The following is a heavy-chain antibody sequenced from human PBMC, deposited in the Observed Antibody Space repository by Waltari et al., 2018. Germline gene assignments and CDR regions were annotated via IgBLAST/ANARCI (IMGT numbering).Heavy chain of an antibody. V-gene: IGHV3-49*04. J-gene: IGHJ4*02. Sequence: EVQLVESGGALVQPGRSLRLSGTGCGFTIGVYGVGWVRQAPGKGLEWVGFIRSKVYGGTTKDAASVRGRFTLSRDDSKSIAFLQMNGLRTEDTAVYYCTRGNFQWSSTLDYWGQGTLVNVSS. CDR3: TRGNFQWSSTLDY. CDR1: GFTIGVYG. CDR2: IRSKVYGGTT. D-gene: IGHD2-15*01.